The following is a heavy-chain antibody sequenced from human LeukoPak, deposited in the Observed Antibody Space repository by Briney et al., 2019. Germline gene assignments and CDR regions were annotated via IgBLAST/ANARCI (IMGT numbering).Heavy chain of an antibody. CDR2: IYHSGST. CDR1: GGSISSYY. CDR3: AREFGELLDY. Sequence: KPSETLSLTCTVSGGSISSYYWSWIRQPPGKGLEWIGYIYHSGSTYYNPSLKSRVTISVDRSKNQFSLKLSSVTAADTAVYYCAREFGELLDYWGQGTLVTVSS. D-gene: IGHD3-10*01. V-gene: IGHV4-59*12. J-gene: IGHJ4*02.